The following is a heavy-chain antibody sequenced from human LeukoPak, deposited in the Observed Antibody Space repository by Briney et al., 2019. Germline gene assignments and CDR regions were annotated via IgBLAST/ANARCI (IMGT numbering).Heavy chain of an antibody. D-gene: IGHD5-18*01. CDR2: INHSGST. J-gene: IGHJ4*02. CDR3: ARLTSGYSYGYLDY. CDR1: GGSFSGYY. V-gene: IGHV4-34*01. Sequence: KPSETPSLTCAVYGGSFSGYYWSWIRQPPGKGLEWIGEINHSGSTNYNPSLKSRVTISVDTSKNQFSLKLSSVTAADTAVYYCARLTSGYSYGYLDYWGQGTLVTVSS.